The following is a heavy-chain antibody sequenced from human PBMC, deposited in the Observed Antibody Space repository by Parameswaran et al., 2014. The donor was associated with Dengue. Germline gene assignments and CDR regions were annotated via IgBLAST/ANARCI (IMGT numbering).Heavy chain of an antibody. Sequence: WVRQAPGQGLEWMGWMNPNSGNTGYAQKFQGRVTMTRNTSISTAYMELSSLRSEDTAVYYCARVGTDIVVVPAVKEYYFDYWGQGTLVTVSS. J-gene: IGHJ4*02. CDR3: ARVGTDIVVVPAVKEYYFDY. V-gene: IGHV1-8*01. CDR2: MNPNSGNT. D-gene: IGHD2-2*01.